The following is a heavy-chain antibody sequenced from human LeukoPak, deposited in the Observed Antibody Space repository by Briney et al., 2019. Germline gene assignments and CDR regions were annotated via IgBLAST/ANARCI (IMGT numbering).Heavy chain of an antibody. Sequence: PVGSLRLSCEASGITFNIYWMHWVRQAPGKGLVWVSCIKSDGTQTNYADSVKGRFTISRDNSESTLYLQMNSLRVEDAALYFCVNHNDKDSFVGGGQGTLVTVST. CDR1: GITFNIYW. J-gene: IGHJ4*02. V-gene: IGHV3-74*01. D-gene: IGHD1-1*01. CDR3: VNHNDKDSFVG. CDR2: IKSDGTQT.